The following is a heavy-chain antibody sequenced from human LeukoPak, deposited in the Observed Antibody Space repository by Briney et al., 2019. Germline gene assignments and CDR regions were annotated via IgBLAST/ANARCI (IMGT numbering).Heavy chain of an antibody. CDR3: ARGKGYFDY. CDR2: IYYSGST. J-gene: IGHJ4*02. V-gene: IGHV4-59*01. CDR1: GGSISSYY. Sequence: ETSETLSLTCTVSGGSISSYYWSWIRRPPGKGLEWIGYIYYSGSTNYNPSLKSRVTISVDTSKNQFSLNLKSVTAADTAVYYCARGKGYFDYWGQGTLVTVSS.